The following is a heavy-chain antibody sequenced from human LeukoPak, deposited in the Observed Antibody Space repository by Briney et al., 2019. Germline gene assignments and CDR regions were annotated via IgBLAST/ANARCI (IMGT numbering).Heavy chain of an antibody. V-gene: IGHV3-23*01. Sequence: GGSLRLSCAASGFTFSSYAMTWVRQAPGKGLEWVSTFTYSGVSTYYADSVRGRFTISRDNSKNTLYLQLNSLRAEDTALYYCAKGPHSSGWHYFDYWGQGTLVTVSS. J-gene: IGHJ4*02. CDR3: AKGPHSSGWHYFDY. CDR2: FTYSGVST. CDR1: GFTFSSYA. D-gene: IGHD6-19*01.